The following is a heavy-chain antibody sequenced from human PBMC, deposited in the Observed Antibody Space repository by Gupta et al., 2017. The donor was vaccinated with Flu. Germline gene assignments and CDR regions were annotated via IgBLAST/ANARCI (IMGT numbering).Heavy chain of an antibody. CDR3: TPPGGASMDY. CDR1: GIPISTYV. CDR2: ISDSGSTT. J-gene: IGHJ4*02. D-gene: IGHD1-26*01. V-gene: IGHV3-23*01. Sequence: GIPISTYVLSWVRQAPGEGLEWISDISDSGSTTYDADPVKRRFIISSASQNNTALLQRTGTTADTAAVYCGTPPGGASMDYWGQGALVTVSS.